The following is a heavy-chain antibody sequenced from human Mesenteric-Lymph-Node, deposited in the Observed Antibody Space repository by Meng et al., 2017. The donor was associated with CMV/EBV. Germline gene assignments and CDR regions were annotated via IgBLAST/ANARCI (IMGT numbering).Heavy chain of an antibody. Sequence: QVQLQQWGAGLLKPTETLSLTCAVFGGAFSGYYWSWIRQHPGKGLEWIGEINHSGSTNYNPSLKGRVTISVDTSKNQFSLKLSSVTAADTAVYYCARHQRWLKSEGGFNYWGQGTLVTVSS. CDR3: ARHQRWLKSEGGFNY. V-gene: IGHV4-34*01. J-gene: IGHJ4*02. CDR2: INHSGST. CDR1: GGAFSGYY. D-gene: IGHD4-23*01.